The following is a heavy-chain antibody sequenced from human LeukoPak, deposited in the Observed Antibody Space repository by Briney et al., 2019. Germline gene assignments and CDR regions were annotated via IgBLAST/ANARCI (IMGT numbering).Heavy chain of an antibody. D-gene: IGHD1-7*01. J-gene: IGHJ3*02. CDR3: ASPAPLETTPSSDAFDI. V-gene: IGHV5-51*01. Sequence: GESLKISCKGSGYSFTSYWIGWVRQMPGKGLEWMGIIYPGDSDTRYSPSFQGQVTISADKSISTAYLQWSSLKASDTAMYYCASPAPLETTPSSDAFDIWGQGTMVTVSS. CDR1: GYSFTSYW. CDR2: IYPGDSDT.